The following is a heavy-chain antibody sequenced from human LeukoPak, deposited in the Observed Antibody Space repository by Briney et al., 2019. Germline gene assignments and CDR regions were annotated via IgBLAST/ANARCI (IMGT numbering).Heavy chain of an antibody. D-gene: IGHD3-10*01. CDR3: AREISYYNGY. CDR2: ISYDGSNK. V-gene: IGHV3-30-3*01. Sequence: GGSLRLSCAASGFTFSSYAMHWVRQAPGKGLEWVAVISYDGSNKYYADSVKGRFTISRDNSKNTLYLQMNSLRAEDTAVYYCAREISYYNGYWGQGTLVTVSS. CDR1: GFTFSSYA. J-gene: IGHJ4*02.